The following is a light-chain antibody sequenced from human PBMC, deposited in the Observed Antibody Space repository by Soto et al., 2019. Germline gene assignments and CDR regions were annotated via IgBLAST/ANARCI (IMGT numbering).Light chain of an antibody. V-gene: IGKV3-11*01. Sequence: EIVLTQSPATLSLYPGERATLSCRASPSINLSLAWFQHKPGQAPRLLIYDASNRATGIPARFSGSGSGTDFTLTISSLEPEDFAVYYCQQDGGSPRTFGQGTKVDI. CDR3: QQDGGSPRT. CDR1: PSINLS. J-gene: IGKJ1*01. CDR2: DAS.